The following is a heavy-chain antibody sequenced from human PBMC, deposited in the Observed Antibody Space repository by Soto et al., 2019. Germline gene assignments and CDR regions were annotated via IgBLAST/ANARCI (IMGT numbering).Heavy chain of an antibody. CDR3: AKDIAVGQWLGSGANMDV. CDR1: GGTFSSYA. J-gene: IGHJ6*02. V-gene: IGHV1-69*04. D-gene: IGHD6-19*01. Sequence: SVKVSCKASGGTFSSYAISWVRQAPGQGLEWMGRIIPVLGVEYYAQKFQGRATITADKSTSTAYMELSSLRADDTAVYYCAKDIAVGQWLGSGANMDVWGQGTTVTVSS. CDR2: IIPVLGVE.